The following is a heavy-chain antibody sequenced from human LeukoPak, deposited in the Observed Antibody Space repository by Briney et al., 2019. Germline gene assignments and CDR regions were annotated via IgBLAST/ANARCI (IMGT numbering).Heavy chain of an antibody. Sequence: GGSLRLSCAASGFTFSSYAMSWVRQAPGKGLEWVSAISGGGGDTYYADSVKGRFTISRDNSMNTLHLQMTSLRVEDTAVYYCAKRSHGGSFYAAFDYWGQGTLATVSS. J-gene: IGHJ4*02. V-gene: IGHV3-23*01. CDR2: ISGGGGDT. CDR3: AKRSHGGSFYAAFDY. D-gene: IGHD1-26*01. CDR1: GFTFSSYA.